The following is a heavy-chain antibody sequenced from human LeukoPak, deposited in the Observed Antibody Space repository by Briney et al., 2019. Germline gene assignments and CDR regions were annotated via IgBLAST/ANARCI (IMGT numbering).Heavy chain of an antibody. J-gene: IGHJ6*02. D-gene: IGHD3-10*01. V-gene: IGHV1-8*01. CDR1: GYTFTSYD. Sequence: ASVKVSCKASGYTFTSYDINWVRQATGQGLEWMGWMNPNSGNTGYAQKFQGRVTMTRNTSISTAYMELSSLRSEDTAVYYCASYHYYGSGSYSPPIYYYYGMDVWGQGTTVTVSS. CDR3: ASYHYYGSGSYSPPIYYYYGMDV. CDR2: MNPNSGNT.